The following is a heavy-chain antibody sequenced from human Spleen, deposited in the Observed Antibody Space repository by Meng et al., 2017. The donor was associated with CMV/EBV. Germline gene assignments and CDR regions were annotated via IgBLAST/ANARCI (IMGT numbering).Heavy chain of an antibody. J-gene: IGHJ4*02. Sequence: GESLKISCAASGFTFSSYSMNWVRQAPGKGLEWVSSISSSSSYIYYADSVKGRFTISRDNAKNSLYLQMNSLRAEDTAVNYCASVWELVDYWGQGTLVTVSS. CDR2: ISSSSSYI. CDR1: GFTFSSYS. D-gene: IGHD3-10*01. CDR3: ASVWELVDY. V-gene: IGHV3-21*01.